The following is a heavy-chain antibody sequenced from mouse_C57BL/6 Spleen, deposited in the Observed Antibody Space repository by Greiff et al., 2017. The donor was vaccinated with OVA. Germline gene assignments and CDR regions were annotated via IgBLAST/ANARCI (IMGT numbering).Heavy chain of an antibody. J-gene: IGHJ3*01. CDR3: AKYYDDGFAY. CDR2: IDPSDSST. V-gene: IGHV1-69*01. D-gene: IGHD2-4*01. CDR1: GYTFTSYW. Sequence: QVQLQQPGAELVMPGASVKLSCKASGYTFTSYWMHWVKQRPGQGLEWIGEIDPSDSSTNYNQKFKGKSTLTVDKSSSTAYMQLSSLTSEDSAVYYCAKYYDDGFAYWGQGTLVTVSA.